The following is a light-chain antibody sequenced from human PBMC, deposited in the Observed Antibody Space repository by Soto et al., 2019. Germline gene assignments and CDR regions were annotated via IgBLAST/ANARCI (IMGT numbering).Light chain of an antibody. V-gene: IGKV3-20*01. CDR2: GAS. Sequence: EIVLTQSPGTLSLSPGEGATLACRASQSVRSTYLAWYQQKPGQAPRLLIYGASSRATGIPDRFSGSGSGTDFTLTISRLEPEDFAVYYCQQYGNSPQTLGQGTKVDIK. J-gene: IGKJ1*01. CDR3: QQYGNSPQT. CDR1: QSVRSTY.